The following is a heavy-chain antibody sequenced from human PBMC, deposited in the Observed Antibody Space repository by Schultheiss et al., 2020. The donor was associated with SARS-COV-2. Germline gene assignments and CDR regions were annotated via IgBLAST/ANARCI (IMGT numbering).Heavy chain of an antibody. CDR2: ISAYNGNT. CDR1: GYTFTSYG. CDR3: ARDLPDTYYYGSGSYYTYYYYYGMDV. Sequence: ASVKVSCKASGYTFTSYGISWVRQAPGQGLEWMGWISAYNGNTNYAQKLQGRVTMTTDTSTSTAYMELRSLRSYDTAVYYCARDLPDTYYYGSGSYYTYYYYYGMDVWGQGTTVTVSS. J-gene: IGHJ6*02. D-gene: IGHD3-10*01. V-gene: IGHV1-18*01.